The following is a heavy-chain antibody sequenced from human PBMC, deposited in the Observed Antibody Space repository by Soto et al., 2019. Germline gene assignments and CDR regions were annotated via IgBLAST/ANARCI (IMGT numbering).Heavy chain of an antibody. J-gene: IGHJ6*02. Sequence: QVQLVQSGAEVKKPGSSVKVSCKASGGTFSSYAISWVRQAPGQGLEWMGGIIPIFGTANYAQKFQGRVTITADKYTSTAYMELSSLRSEDTAVYYCAREGNYAILTGYYSGYSYGMDVWGQGTTVTVSS. CDR2: IIPIFGTA. CDR3: AREGNYAILTGYYSGYSYGMDV. D-gene: IGHD3-9*01. CDR1: GGTFSSYA. V-gene: IGHV1-69*06.